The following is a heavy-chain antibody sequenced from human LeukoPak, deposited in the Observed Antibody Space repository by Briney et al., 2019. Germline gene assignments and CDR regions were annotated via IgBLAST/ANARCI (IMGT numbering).Heavy chain of an antibody. CDR3: ARYDYSYYWAFDN. CDR1: GGSITSYY. Sequence: SETLSLTCTVSGGSITSYYWSWIRQPPGKGLEWIGYNYYNQNINYNPSLKSRVTISVDTSKNQFSLKLRYATAADTAVYYCARYDYSYYWAFDNWGQGTLVTVSS. D-gene: IGHD4-11*01. CDR2: NYYNQNI. V-gene: IGHV4-59*08. J-gene: IGHJ4*02.